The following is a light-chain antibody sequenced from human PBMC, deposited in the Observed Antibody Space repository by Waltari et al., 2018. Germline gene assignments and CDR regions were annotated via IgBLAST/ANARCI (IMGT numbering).Light chain of an antibody. V-gene: IGKV3-20*01. CDR2: SSS. J-gene: IGKJ2*01. CDR3: QQYDTSPYT. CDR1: QSVRSSY. Sequence: ELVLTQSPGTLSLSPGERATLSCRASQSVRSSYLAWYQQKPGQAPRLLIYSSSSRATGIPDRFSGSGSGKDFTLTISRLEPEDFAMYYCQQYDTSPYTFGQGTKLQIK.